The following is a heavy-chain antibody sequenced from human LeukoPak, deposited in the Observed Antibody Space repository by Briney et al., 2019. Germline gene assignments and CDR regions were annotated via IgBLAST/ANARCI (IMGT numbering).Heavy chain of an antibody. J-gene: IGHJ4*02. CDR1: GYTFKGYY. D-gene: IGHD6-13*01. CDR2: INPNSDGT. CDR3: ARRSSSSWYDY. V-gene: IGHV1-2*02. Sequence: ASVRVSCKASGYTFKGYYMHWVRQAPGQGLEWMGWINPNSDGTNYAQKFQGRVSMSRDTSISTVYMELSSLRSDDTAVYYCARRSSSSWYDYWGQGTLVTVSS.